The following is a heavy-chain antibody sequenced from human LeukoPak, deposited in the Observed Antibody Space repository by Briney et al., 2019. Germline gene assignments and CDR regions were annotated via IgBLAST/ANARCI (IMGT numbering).Heavy chain of an antibody. CDR1: GFPFSNYW. Sequence: GGSLRLSCSASGFPFSNYWMHWVRQAPGKGLVWVSRINSDASSTSYADSVKGRFTISRDNAKNTMYLQMNSLRVEDTAVYYCARGGAAMAYYWGQGTLVTVSS. V-gene: IGHV3-74*01. J-gene: IGHJ4*02. D-gene: IGHD5-18*01. CDR3: ARGGAAMAYY. CDR2: INSDASST.